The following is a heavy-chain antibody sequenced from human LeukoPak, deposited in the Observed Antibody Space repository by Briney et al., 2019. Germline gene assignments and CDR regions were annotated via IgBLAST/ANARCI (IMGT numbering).Heavy chain of an antibody. Sequence: SETLSLTCAVYGGSFSGYYWSWIRQPLGKGLEWIGEINHGGSTNYNPSLKSRVTISVDTSKNQFSLKLSSVTAADTAVYYCARHSPYSSGWYRGYFDYWGQGTLVTVSS. V-gene: IGHV4-34*01. CDR3: ARHSPYSSGWYRGYFDY. J-gene: IGHJ4*02. CDR1: GGSFSGYY. D-gene: IGHD6-13*01. CDR2: INHGGST.